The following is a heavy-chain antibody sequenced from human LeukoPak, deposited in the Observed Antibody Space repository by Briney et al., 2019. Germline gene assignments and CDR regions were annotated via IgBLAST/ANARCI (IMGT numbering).Heavy chain of an antibody. CDR3: ARGTVAGKAPY. CDR1: GFTLSTYG. D-gene: IGHD6-19*01. Sequence: GGSLRLSCAASGFTLSTYGMHWVRQAPGKGLEWVAMISYDGNSKQYADFVKGRFTISRDNSKNTLYLQMNSLRTEDTAVYHCARGTVAGKAPYWGQGTLVTVSS. CDR2: ISYDGNSK. J-gene: IGHJ4*02. V-gene: IGHV3-30*03.